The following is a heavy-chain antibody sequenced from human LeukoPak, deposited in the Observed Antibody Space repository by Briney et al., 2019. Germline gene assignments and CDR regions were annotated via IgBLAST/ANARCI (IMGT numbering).Heavy chain of an antibody. V-gene: IGHV4-31*03. Sequence: SETLSLTRTVSGGSISSGGYYWSWIRQHPGKGLEWIGYIYYSGSTYYNPSLKSRVTMSVDTSKNQFSLNLSSVTAADTAVYYCAEVDSSGYQIDYWGQGTLVTVSS. CDR2: IYYSGST. CDR1: GGSISSGGYY. CDR3: AEVDSSGYQIDY. D-gene: IGHD3-22*01. J-gene: IGHJ4*02.